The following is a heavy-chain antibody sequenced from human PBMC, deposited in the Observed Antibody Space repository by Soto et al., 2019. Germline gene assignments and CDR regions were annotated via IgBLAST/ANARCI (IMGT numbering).Heavy chain of an antibody. V-gene: IGHV3-23*01. CDR2: ISGSGGST. J-gene: IGHJ5*02. CDR1: GFTFSNYA. D-gene: IGHD3-22*01. CDR3: AKALNPHRLTMMVVLTQNWFDP. Sequence: SGGSLRLSCAASGFTFSNYAMSWVRQAPGKGLEWVSGISGSGGSTYYEDSVQGRFTISRDNSKNTLYLQMNSLKAEDTAVYFCAKALNPHRLTMMVVLTQNWFDPWGQGTLVTVSS.